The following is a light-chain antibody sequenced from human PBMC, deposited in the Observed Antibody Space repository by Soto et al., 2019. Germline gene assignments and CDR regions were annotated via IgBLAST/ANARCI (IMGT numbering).Light chain of an antibody. CDR3: QQSYGTPLT. Sequence: DMEMTQSPSSLSASVGDRVTITCRASQSISNYLNWYQHKPGKVPKLLIYAASSLQSGVPTRFSGGGSGTHFTLTINSLQPEDFATYYCQQSYGTPLTFGGGTKIEIK. J-gene: IGKJ4*01. CDR1: QSISNY. CDR2: AAS. V-gene: IGKV1-39*01.